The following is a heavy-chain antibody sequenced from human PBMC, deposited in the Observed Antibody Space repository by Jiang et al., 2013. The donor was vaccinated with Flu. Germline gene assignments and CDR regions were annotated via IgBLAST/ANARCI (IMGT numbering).Heavy chain of an antibody. J-gene: IGHJ4*02. V-gene: IGHV1-24*01. D-gene: IGHD1-26*01. CDR2: FDSEDSGT. CDR1: GHTLTDLS. CDR3: ASANMVGANTARYFDS. Sequence: GAEVKKPGASVRVSCKVSGHTLTDLSIHWVRQAPGKGLEWLGGFDSEDSGTLYPQGFHGRVTFTADESTSTAYMDLSSLRYDDTAVYYCASANMVGANTARYFDSWAREPWSPSLQ.